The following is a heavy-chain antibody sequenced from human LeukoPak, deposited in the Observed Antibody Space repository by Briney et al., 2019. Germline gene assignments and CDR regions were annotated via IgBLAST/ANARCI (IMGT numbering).Heavy chain of an antibody. CDR3: GRGRGKDAFDI. CDR1: GFTFSDYY. V-gene: IGHV3-11*06. CDR2: ISSSSSYT. Sequence: GGSLRLSCAASGFTFSDYYMSWIRQAPGKGLEWVSYISSSSSYTNYADSVKGRFTISRDNAKNSLYLKMNSLRAEDTAVYYCGRGRGKDAFDIWGQGTMVTVSS. J-gene: IGHJ3*02.